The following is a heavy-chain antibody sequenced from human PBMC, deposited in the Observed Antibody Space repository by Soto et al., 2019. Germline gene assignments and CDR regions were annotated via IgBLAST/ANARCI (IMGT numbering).Heavy chain of an antibody. V-gene: IGHV4-39*01. D-gene: IGHD3-16*02. J-gene: IGHJ5*02. CDR3: ARQLAYYDYIWGSYRPGNWFDP. CDR2: IYYSGTT. CDR1: GGSISSSSYY. Sequence: PSETLSLTCTVSGGSISSSSYYWGWIRQSPGKGLEWIGSIYYSGTTYYNPSLKSRVTISVDTSKNQFSLKLSPVTAADTAVYYCARQLAYYDYIWGSYRPGNWFDPWGQGTLVTVSS.